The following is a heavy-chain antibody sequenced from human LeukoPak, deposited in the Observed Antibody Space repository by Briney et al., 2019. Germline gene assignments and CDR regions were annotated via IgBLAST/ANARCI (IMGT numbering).Heavy chain of an antibody. CDR2: ISGSGGST. D-gene: IGHD6-13*01. CDR3: AKDRSSSWSTGLRTFDY. V-gene: IGHV3-23*01. J-gene: IGHJ4*02. Sequence: GGSLRLSCAASAFTFNNYAMSWVRQAPGKGLEWVSAISGSGGSTYYADSVKGRFTISRDNSKNTLYVQMNSLRAEDTAVYYCAKDRSSSWSTGLRTFDYWGQGTLVTVSS. CDR1: AFTFNNYA.